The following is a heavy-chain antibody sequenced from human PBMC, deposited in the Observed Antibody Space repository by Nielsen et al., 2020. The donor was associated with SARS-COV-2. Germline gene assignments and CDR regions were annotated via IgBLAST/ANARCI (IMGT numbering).Heavy chain of an antibody. Sequence: ASVKVSCKASGYTFTSYYMHWVRQAPGHGLEWMGIINPSGGSTSYAQKFQGRVTMTRDTSTSTVYMELSSLRSEDTAVYYCARQYYNDSSGYYYDLDYWGQGTLVTVSS. CDR1: GYTFTSYY. D-gene: IGHD3-22*01. J-gene: IGHJ4*02. CDR3: ARQYYNDSSGYYYDLDY. CDR2: INPSGGST. V-gene: IGHV1-46*01.